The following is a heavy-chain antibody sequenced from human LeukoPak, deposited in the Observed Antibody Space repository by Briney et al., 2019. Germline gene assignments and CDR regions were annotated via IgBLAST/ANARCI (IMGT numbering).Heavy chain of an antibody. V-gene: IGHV3-74*01. J-gene: IGHJ4*02. CDR1: AFTFNTYW. D-gene: IGHD1-26*01. Sequence: QPGGSLRLSCAASAFTFNTYWMHWVRHVPGRGLEWVSRINGDGSSTNYADSVKGRFTISRDNAKDTLYLHMNSLTAEDTAVYYCARGAKWAYYFAYWGQGTLVTVSS. CDR3: ARGAKWAYYFAY. CDR2: INGDGSST.